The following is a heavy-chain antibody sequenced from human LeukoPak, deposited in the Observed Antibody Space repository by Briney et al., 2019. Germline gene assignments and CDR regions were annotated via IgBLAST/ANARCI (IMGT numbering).Heavy chain of an antibody. J-gene: IGHJ4*02. Sequence: ASVKVSCKASGYTFTGYYMHWVRQAPGQGLEWMGWINPNSGDTNYAQKFQGRVTMTRDTSITTAYMELSSLRSDDTAVYYCVRAPSNSWFAYWGQGTLVTVSS. CDR1: GYTFTGYY. V-gene: IGHV1-2*02. CDR2: INPNSGDT. D-gene: IGHD6-13*01. CDR3: VRAPSNSWFAY.